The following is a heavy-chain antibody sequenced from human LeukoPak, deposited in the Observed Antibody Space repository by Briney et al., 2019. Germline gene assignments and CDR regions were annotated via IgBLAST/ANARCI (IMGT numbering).Heavy chain of an antibody. Sequence: GGSLRLSCAASGFTFSSYWMSWVRQAPGKGLEWVANIKQDGSEKYYVDSVKGRFTISRDNAKNSLYLQMDSLRVDDTAIYYCARGGYQPYYYMDVWGTGTTVTVSS. J-gene: IGHJ6*03. D-gene: IGHD2-2*01. CDR3: ARGGYQPYYYMDV. CDR2: IKQDGSEK. V-gene: IGHV3-7*01. CDR1: GFTFSSYW.